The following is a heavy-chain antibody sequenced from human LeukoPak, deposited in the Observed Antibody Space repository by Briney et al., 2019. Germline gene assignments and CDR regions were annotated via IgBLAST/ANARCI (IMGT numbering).Heavy chain of an antibody. V-gene: IGHV3-23*01. CDR3: AKASSGWFQGAFDI. CDR2: ISGSGGST. Sequence: SGGSLRLSCAASGFTFSSYAMSWVRQAPGKGLDWVSAISGSGGSTYYADSVKGRFTISRDNSKNTLYLQMNSLRAEDTAVYYCAKASSGWFQGAFDIWGQGTMVTVSS. J-gene: IGHJ3*02. CDR1: GFTFSSYA. D-gene: IGHD6-19*01.